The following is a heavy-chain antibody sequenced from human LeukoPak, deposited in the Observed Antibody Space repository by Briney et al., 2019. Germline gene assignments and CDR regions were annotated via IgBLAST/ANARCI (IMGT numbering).Heavy chain of an antibody. CDR1: GFTFSNYE. Sequence: GGSLRLSYAASGFTFSNYEMHWVRQAPGKGLEWVSYISSSGSDIYYADSVKGRFTISRDNAKNSLYLHMNSLRAEDTAVYYCARDYGGSSPFDYWGQGTLVTVSS. CDR2: ISSSGSDI. D-gene: IGHD4-23*01. CDR3: ARDYGGSSPFDY. V-gene: IGHV3-48*03. J-gene: IGHJ4*02.